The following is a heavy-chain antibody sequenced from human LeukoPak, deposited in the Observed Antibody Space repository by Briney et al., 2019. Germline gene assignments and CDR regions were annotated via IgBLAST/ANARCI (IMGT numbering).Heavy chain of an antibody. V-gene: IGHV3-72*01. J-gene: IGHJ4*02. D-gene: IGHD7-27*01. Sequence: PGGSLRLSCAASGFTFSNYAMNWVRQAPGKGLEWVGRVRNKVNSYTTEYAASVKGRFTISRDDSQNSLHLHMNSLKADDTAVYYCARVIWGHGVLDYWGQGTLVTVSS. CDR2: VRNKVNSYTT. CDR1: GFTFSNYA. CDR3: ARVIWGHGVLDY.